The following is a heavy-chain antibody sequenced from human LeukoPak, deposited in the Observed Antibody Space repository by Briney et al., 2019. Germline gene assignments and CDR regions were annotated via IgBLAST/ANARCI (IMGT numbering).Heavy chain of an antibody. CDR2: IYYSGST. Sequence: SQTLSLTCTVSGGSISSGDYYWSWIRQPPGKGLEWIGYIYYSGSTYYNPSLKSRVTISVDTSKNQFSLKLRSVTAADTAVYYCARAHYDILTGYQGELDYWGQGTLVTVSS. CDR3: ARAHYDILTGYQGELDY. CDR1: GGSISSGDYY. J-gene: IGHJ4*02. D-gene: IGHD3-9*01. V-gene: IGHV4-30-4*01.